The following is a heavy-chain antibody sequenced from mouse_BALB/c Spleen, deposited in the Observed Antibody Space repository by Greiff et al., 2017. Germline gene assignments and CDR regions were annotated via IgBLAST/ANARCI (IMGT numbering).Heavy chain of an antibody. Sequence: VQLQQSGAELAKPGASVKMSCKASGYTFTSYWMHWVKQRPGQGLEWIGYINPSTGYTEYNQKFKDKATLTADKSSSTAYMQLSSLTSEDSAVYYCAGTATFFDYWGQGTTLTVSS. V-gene: IGHV1-7*01. CDR3: AGTATFFDY. D-gene: IGHD1-2*01. CDR2: INPSTGYT. J-gene: IGHJ2*01. CDR1: GYTFTSYW.